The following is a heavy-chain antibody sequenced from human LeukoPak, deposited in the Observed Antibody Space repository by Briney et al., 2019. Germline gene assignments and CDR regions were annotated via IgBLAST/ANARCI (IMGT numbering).Heavy chain of an antibody. CDR2: FDPDYGET. CDR1: GYSLSDCP. CDR3: ATASQGSTLDY. Sequence: ASVKVSCNVYGYSLSDCPMHWVRQAPGKGLEWMGGFDPDYGETFYAQKFQGRVTMTEDTSTDTAYVELNSLTSEDTAVYYCATASQGSTLDYWGQGTLVTVSS. J-gene: IGHJ4*02. V-gene: IGHV1-24*01. D-gene: IGHD2/OR15-2a*01.